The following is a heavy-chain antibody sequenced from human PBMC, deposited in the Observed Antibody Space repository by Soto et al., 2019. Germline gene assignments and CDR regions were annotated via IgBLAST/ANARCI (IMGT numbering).Heavy chain of an antibody. D-gene: IGHD1-26*01. CDR1: GFTFINYA. V-gene: IGHV3-23*01. J-gene: IGHJ4*02. CDR2: ISGSGGTT. Sequence: EVQVLESGGGLVQPGESLRLSCAASGFTFINYAMSWVRQAPGKGLEWVSSISGSGGTTYYADSMKGRFTISRDNSKNTLYLQLNSLRAEDTALFYCAKPRGPRWELLGGFDYWGQGILVTVSS. CDR3: AKPRGPRWELLGGFDY.